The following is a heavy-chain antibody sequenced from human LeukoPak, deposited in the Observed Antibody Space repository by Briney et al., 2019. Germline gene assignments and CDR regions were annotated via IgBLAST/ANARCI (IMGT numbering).Heavy chain of an antibody. J-gene: IGHJ4*02. Sequence: GSLRLSCAASGFTFDDYGMSWVRQAPGKGLVWVSRINSDGSSTSYADSVKGRFTISRDNAKNTLYLQMNSLRAEDTAVYYCARTRPGGSYPFDYWGQGTLVTVSS. CDR1: GFTFDDYG. V-gene: IGHV3-74*01. D-gene: IGHD1-26*01. CDR3: ARTRPGGSYPFDY. CDR2: INSDGSST.